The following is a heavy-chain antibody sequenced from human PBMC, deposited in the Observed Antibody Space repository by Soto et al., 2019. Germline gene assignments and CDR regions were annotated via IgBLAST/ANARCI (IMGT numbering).Heavy chain of an antibody. Sequence: QVQLQESGPGLVKPSQTLSLTCTVSGGSISSGGYYWSWIRQHPGKGLEWIGCIYYSGSTYYNPSLKSRVTISVDTSKNRFSLKLSSVTAADTAVYYCATGDILAGMDVWGQGTTVTVSS. CDR1: GGSISSGGYY. D-gene: IGHD3-9*01. CDR3: ATGDILAGMDV. CDR2: IYYSGST. V-gene: IGHV4-31*03. J-gene: IGHJ6*02.